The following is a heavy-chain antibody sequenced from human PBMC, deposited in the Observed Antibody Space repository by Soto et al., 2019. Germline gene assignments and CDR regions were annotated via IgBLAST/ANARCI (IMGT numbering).Heavy chain of an antibody. CDR3: ATGLMLGQFC. J-gene: IGHJ4*02. CDR2: FDAGNGNT. V-gene: IGHV1-3*01. D-gene: IGHD3-10*02. CDR1: GYTFTSYA. Sequence: ASVKVSCKASGYTFTSYAMHWVRQAPGQRLEWMGGFDAGNGNTNYSQKFQGRVTMTEDTSTDTAYMELSSLRSEDTAVYYCATGLMLGQFCWGQGTLVTVSS.